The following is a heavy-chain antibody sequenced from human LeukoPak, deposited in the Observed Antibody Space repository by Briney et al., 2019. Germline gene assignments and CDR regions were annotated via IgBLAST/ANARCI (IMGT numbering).Heavy chain of an antibody. V-gene: IGHV3-74*01. Sequence: PGGSLRLSCAASGFTFTTYWMHWVRQAPGKGLVWVSGINRDGSTPIYADSVKGRFTISRDNANNTLYLQMNSLRAADTAVYYCGSAFYAGDYWGQGTLVTVSS. CDR1: GFTFTTYW. CDR2: INRDGSTP. D-gene: IGHD2/OR15-2a*01. CDR3: GSAFYAGDY. J-gene: IGHJ4*02.